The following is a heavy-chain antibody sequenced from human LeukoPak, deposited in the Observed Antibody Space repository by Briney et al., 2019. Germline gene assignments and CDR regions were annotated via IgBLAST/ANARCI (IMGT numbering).Heavy chain of an antibody. J-gene: IGHJ4*02. CDR1: GGSISSYY. CDR2: IYYSGST. V-gene: IGHV4-59*01. Sequence: SETLSLTCTVSGGSISSYYWSWIRQPPGKGLEWIGYIYYSGSTNYNPSLKSRVTISVDTSKNQFSLKLSSVTAADTAVYYCARATPQDFWSGYYYDYWGQGTLVTVSS. D-gene: IGHD3-3*01. CDR3: ARATPQDFWSGYYYDY.